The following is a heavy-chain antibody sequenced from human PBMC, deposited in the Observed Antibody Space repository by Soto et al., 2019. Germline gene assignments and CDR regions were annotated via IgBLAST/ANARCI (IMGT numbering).Heavy chain of an antibody. CDR3: VCSTARDSSGGSNRYDAFDI. J-gene: IGHJ3*02. Sequence: SETLSLTCTVSGGSISSSSYYWGWIRQPQGKGLEWIGSIYYSGSTYYNPTHKRRLTITVNTSTDPSTLTPCSVLTAVTAVYYSVCSTARDSSGGSNRYDAFDIWGQGTMVTVSS. V-gene: IGHV4-39*01. D-gene: IGHD3-16*02. CDR2: IYYSGST. CDR1: GGSISSSSYY.